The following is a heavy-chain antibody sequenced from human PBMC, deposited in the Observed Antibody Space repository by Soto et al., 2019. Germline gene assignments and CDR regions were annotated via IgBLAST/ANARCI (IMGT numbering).Heavy chain of an antibody. CDR1: GGSISSYY. J-gene: IGHJ6*02. V-gene: IGHV4-59*01. Sequence: SETLSLTCTVSGGSISSYYWSWIRQSPGKKLEWIGYIYYTGSTKYNPSLESRVNISIDASKNQFSLNLRSVTAADTAVYYCGSAPAPRTYYYGMDVWGQRPTVTVSS. CDR3: GSAPAPRTYYYGMDV. CDR2: IYYTGST.